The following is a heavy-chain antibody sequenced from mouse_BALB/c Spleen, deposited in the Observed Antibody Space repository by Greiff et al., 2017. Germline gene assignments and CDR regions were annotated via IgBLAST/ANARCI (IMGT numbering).Heavy chain of an antibody. CDR3: ARSGYDYGAWFAY. CDR1: GFTFSSFG. J-gene: IGHJ3*01. CDR2: ISSGSSTI. Sequence: EVKLVESRGGLVQPGGSRKLSCAASGFTFSSFGMHWVRQAPEKGLEWVAYISSGSSTIYYADTVKGRFTISRDNPKNTLFLQMTSLRSEDTAMYYCARSGYDYGAWFAYWGQGTLVTVSA. D-gene: IGHD2-4*01. V-gene: IGHV5-17*02.